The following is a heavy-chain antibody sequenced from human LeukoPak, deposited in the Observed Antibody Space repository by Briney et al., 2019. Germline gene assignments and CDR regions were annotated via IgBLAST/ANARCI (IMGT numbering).Heavy chain of an antibody. D-gene: IGHD6-13*01. CDR1: RFTFNSYA. CDR3: ATRIAAATFDY. Sequence: GGSLRLSCAASRFTFNSYAMSWVRQAPGKGLEWVSVIGGSNGITFYVGSVKGRFTTSRDNSKDTLYLQMSSLRAEDTAVYYCATRIAAATFDYWGQGTLVTVSS. J-gene: IGHJ4*02. CDR2: IGGSNGIT. V-gene: IGHV3-23*01.